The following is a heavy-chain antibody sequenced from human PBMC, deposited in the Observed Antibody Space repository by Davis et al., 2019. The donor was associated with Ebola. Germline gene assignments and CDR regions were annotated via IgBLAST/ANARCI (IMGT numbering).Heavy chain of an antibody. CDR1: GGSFRGYY. J-gene: IGHJ5*02. D-gene: IGHD1-26*01. Sequence: SETLSLTCAVYGGSFRGYYWSWIRQPPGKGLEWIGYIYYSGSTYYNPSLKSRVTISVDTSKNQFSLKLSSVTAADTAVYYCASTLGSGSYYRFDPWGQGTLVTVSS. V-gene: IGHV4-59*04. CDR3: ASTLGSGSYYRFDP. CDR2: IYYSGST.